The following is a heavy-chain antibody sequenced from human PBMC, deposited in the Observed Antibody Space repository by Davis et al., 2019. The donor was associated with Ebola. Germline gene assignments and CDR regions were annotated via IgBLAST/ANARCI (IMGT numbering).Heavy chain of an antibody. CDR3: ARASGSSWPDAFDI. D-gene: IGHD6-13*01. CDR1: GFTFSSYW. Sequence: PGGSLRLSCAASGFTFSSYWMSWVRQAPGKGLEWVANIKQDGSEKYYVDSVKGRFTISRDNAKNSLYLQMNSLRAEDTAVYYCARASGSSWPDAFDIWGQGTMVTVSS. V-gene: IGHV3-7*01. J-gene: IGHJ3*02. CDR2: IKQDGSEK.